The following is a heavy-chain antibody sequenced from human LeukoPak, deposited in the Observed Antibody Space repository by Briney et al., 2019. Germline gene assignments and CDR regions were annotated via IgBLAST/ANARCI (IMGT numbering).Heavy chain of an antibody. CDR3: ARVYYDSSGYSFDY. J-gene: IGHJ4*02. CDR2: IYYSGST. Sequence: SETLSLTCTASGGSISSYYWSWIRQPPGKGLEWIGYIYYSGSTNYNPSLKSRVTISVDTSKNQFSLKLNSVTAADTAVYYCARVYYDSSGYSFDYWGQGTLVAVSS. V-gene: IGHV4-59*01. CDR1: GGSISSYY. D-gene: IGHD3-22*01.